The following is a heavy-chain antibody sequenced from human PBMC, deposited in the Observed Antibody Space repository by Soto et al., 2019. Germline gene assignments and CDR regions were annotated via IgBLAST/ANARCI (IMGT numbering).Heavy chain of an antibody. CDR1: GGPMNNYY. D-gene: IGHD3-10*01. Sequence: QVQLQESGPGLVKPSETLSLTCTISGGPMNNYYCSWFRQPRGQGLEWIGYMGYNGFTRYNPSLRCRVAISLDTAKNQCSLNLSSGTAADPALYYCASPGFGELHGLVDVWGQGITVTVSS. V-gene: IGHV4-59*08. J-gene: IGHJ6*02. CDR2: MGYNGFT. CDR3: ASPGFGELHGLVDV.